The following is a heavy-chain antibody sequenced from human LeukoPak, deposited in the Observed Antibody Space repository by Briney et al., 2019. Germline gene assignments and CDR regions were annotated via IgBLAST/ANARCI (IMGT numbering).Heavy chain of an antibody. J-gene: IGHJ5*02. D-gene: IGHD1-26*01. CDR1: GFSFSTSG. Sequence: GGSLRLSCAASGFSFSTSGMNWVRQAPGKGLEWISYINRSSSTIYYADSVKGRFTISRDSAKNSLYLHMNSLRDEDTAIYYCTSLVGATTPGWFDPWGQGTLVIVSS. CDR2: INRSSSTI. V-gene: IGHV3-48*02. CDR3: TSLVGATTPGWFDP.